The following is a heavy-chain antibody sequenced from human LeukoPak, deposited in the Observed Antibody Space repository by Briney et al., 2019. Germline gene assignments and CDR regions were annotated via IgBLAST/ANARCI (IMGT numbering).Heavy chain of an antibody. V-gene: IGHV1-69*13. CDR2: IIPIFGTA. Sequence: ASVKVSCKASGGTFSSYAISWVRQAPGQGLEWMGGIIPIFGTANYAQKFQGRVTITADESTGTAYMELSSLRSEDTAVYYCARVFDSSGYPQNYYYYYGMDVWGQGTTVTVSS. D-gene: IGHD3-22*01. CDR1: GGTFSSYA. J-gene: IGHJ6*02. CDR3: ARVFDSSGYPQNYYYYYGMDV.